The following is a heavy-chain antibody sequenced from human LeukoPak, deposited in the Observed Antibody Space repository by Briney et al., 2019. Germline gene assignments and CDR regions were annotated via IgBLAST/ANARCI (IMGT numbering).Heavy chain of an antibody. J-gene: IGHJ6*02. CDR2: IIPIFGTA. CDR1: GFTFTSHD. V-gene: IGHV1-69*13. CDR3: ARDTTLTTVTTLGMDV. Sequence: SVKVSCKASGFTFTSHDYNWVRQAPGQGLEWMGGIIPIFGTANYAQKFQGRVTITADESTSTAYMELSSLRSEDTAVYYCARDTTLTTVTTLGMDVWGQGTTVTVSS. D-gene: IGHD4-11*01.